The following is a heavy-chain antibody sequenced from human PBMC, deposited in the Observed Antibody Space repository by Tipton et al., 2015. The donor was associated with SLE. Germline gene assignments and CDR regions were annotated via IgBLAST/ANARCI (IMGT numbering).Heavy chain of an antibody. J-gene: IGHJ5*02. Sequence: LRLSCAVYGGSFSGYYWSWIRQPPGKGLEWIGEINHSGSTNYNPSLKSRVTISVDTSKNQFSLKLSSVTAADTAVYYCARGAAVAPSDNWFDPWGQGTLVTVSS. CDR2: INHSGST. V-gene: IGHV4-34*01. CDR1: GGSFSGYY. D-gene: IGHD6-19*01. CDR3: ARGAAVAPSDNWFDP.